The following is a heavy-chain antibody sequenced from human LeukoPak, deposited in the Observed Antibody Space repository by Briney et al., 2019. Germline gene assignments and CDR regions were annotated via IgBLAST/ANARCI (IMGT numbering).Heavy chain of an antibody. CDR3: ARAGYSSGWYYFDY. V-gene: IGHV3-74*01. D-gene: IGHD6-19*01. CDR1: GFIFSTYG. CDR2: SKNDGRST. J-gene: IGHJ4*02. Sequence: GGSLRLSCAASGFIFSTYGMHWVRQAPGKGLVWVSRSKNDGRSTSYADSVKGRFTISRDSAKNTLFLQMDSLRAEDTAVYYCARAGYSSGWYYFDYWGQGTLVTVSS.